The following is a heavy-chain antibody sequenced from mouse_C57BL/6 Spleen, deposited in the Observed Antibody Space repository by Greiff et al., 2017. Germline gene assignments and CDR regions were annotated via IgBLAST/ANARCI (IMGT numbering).Heavy chain of an antibody. CDR1: GYTFTGYW. Sequence: QVQLQESGAELMKPGASVKLSCKATGYTFTGYWIEWVKQRPGHGLEWIGEILPGSGSTNYHEKFKGKATFTADTSSNTAYMQLSSLTTEDSAIYYCARVYFDYWGQGTTLTVAS. CDR3: ARVYFDY. J-gene: IGHJ2*01. V-gene: IGHV1-9*01. CDR2: ILPGSGST.